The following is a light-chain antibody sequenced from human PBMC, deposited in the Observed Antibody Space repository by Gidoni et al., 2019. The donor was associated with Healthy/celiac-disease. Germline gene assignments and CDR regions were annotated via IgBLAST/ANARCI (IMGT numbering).Light chain of an antibody. CDR1: SSNIGAGYD. J-gene: IGLJ2*01. Sequence: QSVLTQPPSVSGSPVQRVTISCTGRSSNIGAGYDVHGYQQLPGTAPKLLIYGNSNRPSGVPDRFAGSKSGTSASLAITGLQAEDEADYYCQSYDSSLSGWVFGGGTKLTVL. V-gene: IGLV1-40*01. CDR3: QSYDSSLSGWV. CDR2: GNS.